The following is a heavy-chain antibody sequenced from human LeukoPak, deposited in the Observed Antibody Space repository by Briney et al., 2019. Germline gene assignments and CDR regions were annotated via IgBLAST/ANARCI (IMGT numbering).Heavy chain of an antibody. V-gene: IGHV4-34*01. CDR1: GGSFSGYY. CDR3: ARNYYGDSPLDY. CDR2: INHSGST. J-gene: IGHJ4*02. Sequence: PSETLSLTCAVYGGSFSGYYWSWIRQPPGKGLEWIGEINHSGSTNYNPSLKSRVTISVDTSKNQFSLKLSSVTAADTAVYYCARNYYGDSPLDYWGQGTLVTVSS. D-gene: IGHD4-17*01.